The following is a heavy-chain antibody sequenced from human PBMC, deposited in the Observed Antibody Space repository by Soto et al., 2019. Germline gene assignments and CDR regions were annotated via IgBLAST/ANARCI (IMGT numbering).Heavy chain of an antibody. CDR2: ISSSSSYI. CDR3: AREMLVVTAQSFDY. D-gene: IGHD2-21*02. J-gene: IGHJ4*02. Sequence: GGSLRLSCAASGFTFSSYSMNWVRQAPGKGLEWVSSISSSSSYIYYADSVKGRFTISRDNAKNSLYLQMNSLRAEDTAVYYCAREMLVVTAQSFDYWGQGTLVTVS. CDR1: GFTFSSYS. V-gene: IGHV3-21*01.